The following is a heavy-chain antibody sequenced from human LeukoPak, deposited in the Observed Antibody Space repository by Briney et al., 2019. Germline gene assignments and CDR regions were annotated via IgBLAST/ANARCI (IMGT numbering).Heavy chain of an antibody. CDR3: ARDMRDSAQLRYSYGYEFDY. Sequence: PGGSLRLSCAASGFTFSRFAMHWVRQAPGKGLEWVAVISYHGNTKYDADSVKGRFTISRDNSKDTLYLQMNSLRAEDTAIYYCARDMRDSAQLRYSYGYEFDYWGQGTLVTVSS. CDR2: ISYHGNTK. CDR1: GFTFSRFA. J-gene: IGHJ4*02. D-gene: IGHD5-18*01. V-gene: IGHV3-30-3*01.